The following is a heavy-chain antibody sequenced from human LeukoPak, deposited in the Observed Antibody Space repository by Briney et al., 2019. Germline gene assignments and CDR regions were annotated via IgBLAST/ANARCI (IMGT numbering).Heavy chain of an antibody. J-gene: IGHJ4*02. CDR2: IYYSGST. CDR3: SRSSRTGGFDY. D-gene: IGHD7-27*01. Sequence: SETLSLTCTVSSGSISSSSYYWGWIRQPPGKGVEWIESIYYSGSTYNNPARKSRVTISVDTSKNLFSLKLSSVTASDTAVYYCSRSSRTGGFDYWGQGTLVTVSS. V-gene: IGHV4-39*01. CDR1: SGSISSSSYY.